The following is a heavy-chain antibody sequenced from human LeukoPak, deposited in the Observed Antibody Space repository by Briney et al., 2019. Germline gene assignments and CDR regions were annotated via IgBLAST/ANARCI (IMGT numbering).Heavy chain of an antibody. J-gene: IGHJ4*02. V-gene: IGHV7-4-1*02. D-gene: IGHD3-9*01. Sequence: ASVKVSCTASGYTFSTYPMNRVRQAPGQGLEWMGWINTNTGSPTYAQGLTGRFVLSLDTSVSTAFLQINSLKAEDTALYYCVRGIDTTGYFNYWGQGTLVTVSS. CDR2: INTNTGSP. CDR1: GYTFSTYP. CDR3: VRGIDTTGYFNY.